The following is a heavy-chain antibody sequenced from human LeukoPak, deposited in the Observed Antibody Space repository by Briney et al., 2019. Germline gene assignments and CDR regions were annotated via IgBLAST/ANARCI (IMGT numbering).Heavy chain of an antibody. CDR2: ISSSSSYI. Sequence: PGGSLRLSCAASGFTFSSYSMNWVRQAPGKGLEWVSSISSSSSYIYYADSVKGRFTISRDNAKNSLYLQVNSLRAEDTAVYYCARDPQTAYYYDSSGYYHDYWGQGTLVTVSS. CDR1: GFTFSSYS. D-gene: IGHD3-22*01. J-gene: IGHJ4*02. V-gene: IGHV3-21*01. CDR3: ARDPQTAYYYDSSGYYHDY.